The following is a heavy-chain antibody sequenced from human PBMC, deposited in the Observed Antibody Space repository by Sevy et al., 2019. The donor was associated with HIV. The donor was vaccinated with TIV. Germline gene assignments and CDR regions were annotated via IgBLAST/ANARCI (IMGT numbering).Heavy chain of an antibody. Sequence: GGSLRLSCAASGFIFSSYEMNWVRQAPGKGLEWISSISNSGSALYYSDSVKGRFTISRDNAKNSLYLQMNSLRVEDTAVYYCARDLPPSATTVAHFDCWGQGTQVTVSS. CDR2: ISNSGSAL. CDR3: ARDLPPSATTVAHFDC. D-gene: IGHD4-17*01. J-gene: IGHJ4*02. CDR1: GFIFSSYE. V-gene: IGHV3-48*03.